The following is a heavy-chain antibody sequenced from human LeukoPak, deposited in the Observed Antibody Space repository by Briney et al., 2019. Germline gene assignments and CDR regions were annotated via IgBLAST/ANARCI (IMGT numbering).Heavy chain of an antibody. CDR2: IIPIFGTA. D-gene: IGHD6-19*01. Sequence: AASVKVSCKASGGTFSSYAISWVRQAPGQGLEWMGGIIPIFGTANYAQKFQGRVTITADDSTSTAYMELSSLRSEDTAVYYCARSSYHLRYSSGWYYWGQGTLVTVSS. V-gene: IGHV1-69*13. CDR3: ARSSYHLRYSSGWYY. J-gene: IGHJ4*02. CDR1: GGTFSSYA.